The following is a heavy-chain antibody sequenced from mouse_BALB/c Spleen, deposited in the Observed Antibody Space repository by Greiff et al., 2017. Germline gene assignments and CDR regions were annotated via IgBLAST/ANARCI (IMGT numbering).Heavy chain of an antibody. Sequence: EVQLVESGGGLVQPGGSMKLSCVASGFTFSNYWMNWVRQSPEKGLEWVAEIRLKSNNYATHYAESVKGRFTISRDDSKSSVYLQMNNLRAEDTGSYYCTRYYRSGYFDVWGAGTTVTVSS. D-gene: IGHD2-14*01. CDR3: TRYYRSGYFDV. CDR2: IRLKSNNYAT. CDR1: GFTFSNYW. J-gene: IGHJ1*01. V-gene: IGHV6-6*02.